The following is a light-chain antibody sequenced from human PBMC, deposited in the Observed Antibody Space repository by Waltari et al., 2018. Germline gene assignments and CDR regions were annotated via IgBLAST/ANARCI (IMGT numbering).Light chain of an antibody. CDR1: QTITNT. J-gene: IGKJ1*01. CDR3: QQTDTTPWT. V-gene: IGKV1-39*01. Sequence: DIQMTQSPSSLSASVGDSVTITCRAGQTITNTLNWYQQKPGRAPNLLIYAASSLHNGVPSRFSGTGSGTDFTLTISSLQPEDFATYYCQQTDTTPWTFGQGTRLEIK. CDR2: AAS.